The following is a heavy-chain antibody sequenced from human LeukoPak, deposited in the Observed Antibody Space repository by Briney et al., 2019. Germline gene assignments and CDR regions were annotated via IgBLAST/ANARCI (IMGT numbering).Heavy chain of an antibody. CDR3: AKDRAITMIVVVADAFDI. V-gene: IGHV3-23*01. J-gene: IGHJ3*02. Sequence: PGGSLRLSCAASGFTFSSYGMSWVRQAPGKGREWVSAISGSGGSTYYAGSVKGRFTIPRDNSKNTLYLQMNSLRAEDTAVYYCAKDRAITMIVVVADAFDIWGQGTMVTVSS. CDR2: ISGSGGST. D-gene: IGHD3-22*01. CDR1: GFTFSSYG.